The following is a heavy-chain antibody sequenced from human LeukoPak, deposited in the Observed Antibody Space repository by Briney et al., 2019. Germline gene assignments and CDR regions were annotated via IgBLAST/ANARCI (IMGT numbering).Heavy chain of an antibody. CDR1: GFTFSSYS. Sequence: GGSLRLSCAASGFTFSSYSMNWVRQAPGKGLEWVSSISSSSSYIYYADSVKGRFTISRDNAKNSLYLQMNSLRAEDTAVYYCARDFVAYYDFWSGFGSYYGMDVWGRGTTVTVSS. V-gene: IGHV3-21*01. CDR2: ISSSSSYI. CDR3: ARDFVAYYDFWSGFGSYYGMDV. J-gene: IGHJ6*02. D-gene: IGHD3-3*01.